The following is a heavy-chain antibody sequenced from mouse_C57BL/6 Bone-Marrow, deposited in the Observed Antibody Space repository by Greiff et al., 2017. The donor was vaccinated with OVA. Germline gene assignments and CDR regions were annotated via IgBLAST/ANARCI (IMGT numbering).Heavy chain of an antibody. Sequence: EVQGVESGGDLVKPGGSLKLSCAASGFTFSSYGMSWVRQTPDKRLEWVATISSGGSYTYYPDSVKGRFTISRDNAKNTLYLQMSSLKSDDTSMYYCAIILYYFDYWGQGTTLTVSS. J-gene: IGHJ2*01. V-gene: IGHV5-6*01. CDR2: ISSGGSYT. CDR3: AIILYYFDY. CDR1: GFTFSSYG.